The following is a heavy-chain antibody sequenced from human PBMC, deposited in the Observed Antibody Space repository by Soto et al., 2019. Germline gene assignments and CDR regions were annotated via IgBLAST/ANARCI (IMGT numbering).Heavy chain of an antibody. CDR2: ISAYNGNT. Sequence: QVQLVQSGTEVKKPGASVKVSCKASGYTFTTYGISWVRRAPGQGLEWMGWISAYNGNTNYAQKSQGRVTMTTDTSTSTAYMELRSLKSDDTAVYYCARTSLHSELGDWFDPWGQGTLVTVSS. V-gene: IGHV1-18*01. J-gene: IGHJ5*02. CDR1: GYTFTTYG. CDR3: ARTSLHSELGDWFDP. D-gene: IGHD1-7*01.